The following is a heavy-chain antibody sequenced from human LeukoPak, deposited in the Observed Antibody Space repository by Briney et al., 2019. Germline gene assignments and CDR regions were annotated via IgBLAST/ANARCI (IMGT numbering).Heavy chain of an antibody. Sequence: PGGSLRLSCAASGFTFSSYAMSWVRQAPGKGLEWVSSISSSSSYIYYADSVKGRFTISRDNAKNSLYLQMNSLRAEDTAVYYCARSLPFGEDYWGQGTLVTVSS. CDR3: ARSLPFGEDY. CDR1: GFTFSSYA. D-gene: IGHD2-2*01. V-gene: IGHV3-21*01. CDR2: ISSSSSYI. J-gene: IGHJ4*02.